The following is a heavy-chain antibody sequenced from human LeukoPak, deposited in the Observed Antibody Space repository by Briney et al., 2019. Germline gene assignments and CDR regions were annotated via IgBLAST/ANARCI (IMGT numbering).Heavy chain of an antibody. J-gene: IGHJ4*02. D-gene: IGHD5-18*01. CDR3: VKGYSSSWSGYFDS. V-gene: IGHV3-9*01. CDR1: GFIFDDYV. Sequence: GGSLRLSCEASGFIFDDYVMYWVRQVPGKGLEWVSGITWDGYKIDYVESVKGRFTISRDNARNSLLLQMNRVRVEDTAFYYCVKGYSSSWSGYFDSWGQGTLVTVAS. CDR2: ITWDGYKI.